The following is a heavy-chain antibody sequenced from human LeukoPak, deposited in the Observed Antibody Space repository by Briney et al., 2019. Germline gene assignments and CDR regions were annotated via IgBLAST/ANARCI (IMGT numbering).Heavy chain of an antibody. J-gene: IGHJ4*02. V-gene: IGHV3-21*01. CDR3: ARGIAAAGRGAY. CDR1: GYTFSGYS. CDR2: ISSSSSYI. Sequence: GGSLRLSCAASGYTFSGYSMNWVRQAPGKGLEWVSSISSSSSYIYYADSVKGRFTISRDNAKNSLYLQMNSLRAEDTAVYYCARGIAAAGRGAYWGQGTLVTVSS. D-gene: IGHD6-13*01.